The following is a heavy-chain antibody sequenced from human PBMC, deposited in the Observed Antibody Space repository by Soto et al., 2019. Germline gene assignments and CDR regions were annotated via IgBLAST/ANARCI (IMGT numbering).Heavy chain of an antibody. CDR2: INKEGSEK. D-gene: IGHD1-1*01. V-gene: IGHV3-7*01. J-gene: IGHJ5*01. Sequence: LRLSCAASGFTVSTSWMTWVRQAPGKGLEWVAIINKEGSEKRYVDSVQSRFTISRDNAKNSXYLQMNSLRAEDTAVYYCARNPPGTNWNCVDSWGQGTMVTVSS. CDR3: ARNPPGTNWNCVDS. CDR1: GFTVSTSW.